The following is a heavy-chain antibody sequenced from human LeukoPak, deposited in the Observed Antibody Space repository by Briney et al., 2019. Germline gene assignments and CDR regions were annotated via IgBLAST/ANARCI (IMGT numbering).Heavy chain of an antibody. D-gene: IGHD5-18*01. CDR2: FCADGST. CDR1: GFIVSNNC. J-gene: IGHJ4*02. V-gene: IGHV3-53*01. Sequence: PGGSLRLSCAASGFIVSNNCMNWVRQAPGKGLEWVSVFCADGSTYYADSVKGRFTISRDIAKNTLFLHMNSLRADDTAVYYCARERYSYGPFDYWGQGTLVTVSS. CDR3: ARERYSYGPFDY.